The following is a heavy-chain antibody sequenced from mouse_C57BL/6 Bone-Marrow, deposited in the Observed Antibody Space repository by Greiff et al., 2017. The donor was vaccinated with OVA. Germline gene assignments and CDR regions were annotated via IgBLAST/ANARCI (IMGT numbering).Heavy chain of an antibody. V-gene: IGHV1-9*01. D-gene: IGHD2-5*01. CDR1: GYTFTSYW. Sequence: VQLQQPGAELVKPGASVKLSCKASGYTFTSYWMHWVKQRPGRGLEWIGEILPGSGSTNYNEKFKGKATFTADTSSNTAYMQLSSLTTEDSAIYYCAIYYSNYDPSAMDYWGQGTSVTVSS. CDR2: ILPGSGST. CDR3: AIYYSNYDPSAMDY. J-gene: IGHJ4*01.